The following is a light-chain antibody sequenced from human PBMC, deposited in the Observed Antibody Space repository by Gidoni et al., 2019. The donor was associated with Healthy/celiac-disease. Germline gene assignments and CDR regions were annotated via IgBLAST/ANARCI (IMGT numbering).Light chain of an antibody. CDR1: QNVSSY. J-gene: IGKJ5*01. Sequence: EIVLTTPPAPLSFSPGERATLSCRASQNVSSYLAWYQQKPGQAPRLLIYDASNRATGTPARFSGSGSGTDFTLTISSLEPEDFAVYYCQQRNNWLITFGQGTQLEIK. V-gene: IGKV3-11*01. CDR2: DAS. CDR3: QQRNNWLIT.